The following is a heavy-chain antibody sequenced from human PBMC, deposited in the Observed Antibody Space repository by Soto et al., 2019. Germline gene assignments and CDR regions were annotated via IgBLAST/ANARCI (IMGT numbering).Heavy chain of an antibody. D-gene: IGHD3-10*01. Sequence: PGGSLRLSFAASRFVFISYLMHWVRHSPGKGPGWVARINSDGRNTKYADSVKGRFTISRDNAKNTLYLQMNSLRAEDTAVYYCARDFMARGRDSNWFDPWGQGTLVTVSS. CDR1: RFVFISYL. CDR2: INSDGRNT. V-gene: IGHV3-74*03. J-gene: IGHJ5*02. CDR3: ARDFMARGRDSNWFDP.